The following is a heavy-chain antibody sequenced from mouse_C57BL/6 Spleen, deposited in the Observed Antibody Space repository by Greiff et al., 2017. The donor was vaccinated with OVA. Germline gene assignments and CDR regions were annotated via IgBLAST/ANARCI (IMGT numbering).Heavy chain of an antibody. Sequence: QVHVKQSGAELARPGASVKLSCKASGYTFTSYGISWVKQRTGQGLEWIGEIYPRSGNTYYNEKFKGKATLTADKSSSTAYMELRSLTSEDSAVYFCARWSLITTVVATPYYAMDYWGQGTSVTVSS. CDR2: IYPRSGNT. CDR1: GYTFTSYG. CDR3: ARWSLITTVVATPYYAMDY. J-gene: IGHJ4*01. D-gene: IGHD1-1*01. V-gene: IGHV1-81*01.